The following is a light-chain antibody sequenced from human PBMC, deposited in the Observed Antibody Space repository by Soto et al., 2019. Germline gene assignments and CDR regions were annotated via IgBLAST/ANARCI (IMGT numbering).Light chain of an antibody. Sequence: QSALTQPASVSGSPGQSITISCTGTSSDVGGYNYVSWYQQHPGKAPKLMIFEVSNRPSGVSNRFSGSKSGNTASLTISGLKAEDEADYSCSSHTNTGTHVVFGGGTKVTVL. CDR2: EVS. CDR3: SSHTNTGTHVV. CDR1: SSDVGGYNY. J-gene: IGLJ2*01. V-gene: IGLV2-14*01.